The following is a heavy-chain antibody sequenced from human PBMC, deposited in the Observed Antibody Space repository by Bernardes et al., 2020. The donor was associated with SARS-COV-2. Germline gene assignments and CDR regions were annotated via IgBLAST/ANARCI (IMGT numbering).Heavy chain of an antibody. CDR2: INSDGSNT. V-gene: IGHV3-74*01. CDR3: ARKTGHDYGMDV. Sequence: GGSLSLSCAASGFTSSSYWMHWVRPAPGKGLVWVSRINSDGSNTIYADSVKGRFTISRDSSKNTVYLQMDSLRGEDTAVYFCARKTGHDYGMDVWGQGTTVTVSS. D-gene: IGHD3-10*01. J-gene: IGHJ6*02. CDR1: GFTSSSYW.